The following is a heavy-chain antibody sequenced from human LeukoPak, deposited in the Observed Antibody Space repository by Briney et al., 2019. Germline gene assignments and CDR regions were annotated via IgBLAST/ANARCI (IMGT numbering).Heavy chain of an antibody. CDR2: ISANNGNT. D-gene: IGHD4-17*01. J-gene: IGHJ4*02. V-gene: IGHV1-18*04. CDR3: ARKLGLRRYFDY. CDR1: GYTFMSYG. Sequence: ASVTVSCKASGYTFMSYGISWVRQAPGQGLEWLAWISANNGNTIYAQKLQGRVTVTIDTSTSTAYMELRSLRSDDTAVYYCARKLGLRRYFDYWGQGTLVTVSS.